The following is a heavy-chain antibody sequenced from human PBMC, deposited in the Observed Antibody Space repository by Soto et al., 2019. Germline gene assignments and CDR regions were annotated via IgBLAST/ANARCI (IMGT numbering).Heavy chain of an antibody. J-gene: IGHJ4*03. CDR3: ARPQAQTGDRCCSFDY. CDR1: GYTFTGYY. V-gene: IGHV1-2*04. D-gene: IGHD7-27*01. Sequence: ASVKVSCKASGYTFTGYYMHWVRQAPGQGLEWMGWINPNSGGTNYAQKFQGWVTMTRDTSISTAYMELSRLRSDDTAVDFCARPQAQTGDRCCSFDYWGQGTMVPVSS. CDR2: INPNSGGT.